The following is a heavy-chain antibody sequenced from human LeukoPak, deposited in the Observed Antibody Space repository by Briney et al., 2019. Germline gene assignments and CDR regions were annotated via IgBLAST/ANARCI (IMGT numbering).Heavy chain of an antibody. CDR2: INPNSGGT. D-gene: IGHD3-22*01. J-gene: IGHJ4*02. V-gene: IGHV1-2*02. CDR3: ARVSDYYDSSGYLDY. CDR1: GYTFTGYY. Sequence: ASVKVSCKASGYTFTGYYMHWARQAPGQGLEWMGWINPNSGGTNYAQKFQGRVTMTRDTSISTAYMELSRLRSDDTAVYYCARVSDYYDSSGYLDYWGQGTLVTVSS.